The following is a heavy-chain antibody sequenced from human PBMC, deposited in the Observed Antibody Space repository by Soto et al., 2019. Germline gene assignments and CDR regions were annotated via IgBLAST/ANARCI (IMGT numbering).Heavy chain of an antibody. CDR3: TRSDFWSGLFDY. V-gene: IGHV3-23*01. J-gene: IGHJ4*02. D-gene: IGHD3-3*01. Sequence: PGGSLRLSCAASGFTFSSYAMSWVRQAPGKGLEWVSAISGSGGSTYYADSVKGRFTISRDNSKNTLYLQMNSLRAEDTAVYYCTRSDFWSGLFDYWGQGTLVTVSS. CDR2: ISGSGGST. CDR1: GFTFSSYA.